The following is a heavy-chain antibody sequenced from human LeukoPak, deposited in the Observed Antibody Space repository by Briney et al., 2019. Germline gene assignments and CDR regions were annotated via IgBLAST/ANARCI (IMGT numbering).Heavy chain of an antibody. Sequence: GGSLRLSCAASGFTFSSYAMHWVRQAPGKGLEWVAVISYDGSNKYYADSVKGRFTISRDNSKNTLYLQMNSLRAADTAVYYCARGGYSGYDFVGSFDYWGQGTLVTVSS. J-gene: IGHJ4*02. V-gene: IGHV3-30*04. D-gene: IGHD5-12*01. CDR1: GFTFSSYA. CDR2: ISYDGSNK. CDR3: ARGGYSGYDFVGSFDY.